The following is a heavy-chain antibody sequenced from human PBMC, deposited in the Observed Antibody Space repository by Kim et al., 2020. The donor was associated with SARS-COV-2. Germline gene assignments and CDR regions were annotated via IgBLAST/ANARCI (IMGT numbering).Heavy chain of an antibody. CDR2: IIPILGIA. V-gene: IGHV1-69*04. D-gene: IGHD6-19*01. J-gene: IGHJ5*02. Sequence: SVKVSCKASGGTFSSYAISWVRQAPGQGLEWMGRIIPILGIANYAQKFQGRVTITADKSTSTAYMELSSLRSEDTAVYYCARGSTVAGTGWFDPWGQGTLVTVSS. CDR3: ARGSTVAGTGWFDP. CDR1: GGTFSSYA.